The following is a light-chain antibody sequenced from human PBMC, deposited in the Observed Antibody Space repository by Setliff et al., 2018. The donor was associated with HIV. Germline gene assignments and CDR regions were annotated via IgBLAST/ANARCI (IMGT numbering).Light chain of an antibody. CDR3: SSYTSSSTYV. V-gene: IGLV2-11*01. Sequence: QSALTQPRSVSGSPGQSVTISCTGTSSDVGGYNYVSWYQQHPGKAPKLMIYDVSKWPSGVSNRFSGSKSANTASLTISGLQAEDEADYYCSSYTSSSTYVFGTGTKVTVL. CDR1: SSDVGGYNY. J-gene: IGLJ1*01. CDR2: DVS.